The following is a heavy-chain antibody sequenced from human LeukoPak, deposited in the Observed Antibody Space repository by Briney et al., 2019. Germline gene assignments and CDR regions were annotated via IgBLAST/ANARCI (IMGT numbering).Heavy chain of an antibody. D-gene: IGHD2-2*02. V-gene: IGHV4-39*07. CDR2: IYYSGST. J-gene: IGHJ5*02. CDR1: GGSISSSSYY. CDR3: ARDSPDCGSTTCYKDWFDP. Sequence: PSETLSLTCTVSGGSISSSSYYWGWIRQPPGNGLEWIGSIYYSGSTYYNPSLKSRVTISVDTSKNQFSLKLRSVTAADTAVYYCARDSPDCGSTTCYKDWFDPWGQGTLVTVSS.